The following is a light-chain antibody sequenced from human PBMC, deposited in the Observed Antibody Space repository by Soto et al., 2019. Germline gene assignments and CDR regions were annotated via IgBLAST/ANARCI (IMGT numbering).Light chain of an antibody. V-gene: IGKV3-20*01. J-gene: IGKJ2*01. CDR2: GAS. CDR1: QSVSTRY. CDR3: HHFGSSPLAFT. Sequence: ESMLTQSPGTLSLSPGERATLSCSASQSVSTRYLAWYQQKPGQAPRLLIYGASIRAAGIPDRFSGSGSGTDFTLTISRLEPEYVAVYYCHHFGSSPLAFTFGQGTKLEI.